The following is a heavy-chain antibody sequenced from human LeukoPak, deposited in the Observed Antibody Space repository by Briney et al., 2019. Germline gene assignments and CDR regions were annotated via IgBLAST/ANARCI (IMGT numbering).Heavy chain of an antibody. Sequence: MPSETLSLTCAVYGGSFSGYYWSWIRQPPGKGLEWIGYIDYSGSTAYNPSLNGRVAVSVDTSKNQFSLKLRSVTAADTVVYYCARLNGGNWGPGILVTVSS. CDR2: IDYSGST. CDR3: ARLNGGN. J-gene: IGHJ4*02. V-gene: IGHV4-34*01. CDR1: GGSFSGYY. D-gene: IGHD4-23*01.